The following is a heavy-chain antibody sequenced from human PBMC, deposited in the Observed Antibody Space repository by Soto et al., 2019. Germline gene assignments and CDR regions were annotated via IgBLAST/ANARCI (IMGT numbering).Heavy chain of an antibody. V-gene: IGHV4-59*01. CDR2: IYYRGST. Sequence: GPGPIHPSETLSLTCTVSGGSISSYYWSWIRQPPGKGLEWIGYIYYRGSTNYNPSLKSRVPISVDTSKNQFSLKLSSVTAADTAVYYCAIKMIDDFDYWALGTLVTVSS. CDR3: AIKMIDDFDY. D-gene: IGHD3-16*01. CDR1: GGSISSYY. J-gene: IGHJ4*02.